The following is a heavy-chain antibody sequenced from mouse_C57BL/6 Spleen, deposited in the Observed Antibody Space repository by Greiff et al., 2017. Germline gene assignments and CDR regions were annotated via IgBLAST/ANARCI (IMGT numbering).Heavy chain of an antibody. CDR1: GYTFTSYW. D-gene: IGHD2-4*01. V-gene: IGHV1-69*01. J-gene: IGHJ2*01. Sequence: QVQLKQPGAELVMPGASVKLSCKASGYTFTSYWMHWVKQRPGQGLEWIGEIDPSDSYTNYNHKFKGKSTLTVDKSSSTAYMQLSSLTSEDSAVYYCARSAPTMITTIDYWGQGTTLTVSS. CDR3: ARSAPTMITTIDY. CDR2: IDPSDSYT.